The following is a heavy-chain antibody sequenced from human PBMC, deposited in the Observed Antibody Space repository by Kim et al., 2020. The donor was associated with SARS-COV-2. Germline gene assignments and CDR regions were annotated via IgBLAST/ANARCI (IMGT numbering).Heavy chain of an antibody. CDR2: ISGSGGST. CDR1: GFTFSSYA. J-gene: IGHJ4*01. Sequence: GGSLRLSCAASGFTFSSYAMSWVRQAPGKGLECVSAISGSGGSTYYADSVKGRFTISRDNSKNTLYLQMNSLRAEDTAVYYCAKRGRIAADEEYYFDYWGPGTLVTVSS. D-gene: IGHD6-13*01. CDR3: AKRGRIAADEEYYFDY. V-gene: IGHV3-23*01.